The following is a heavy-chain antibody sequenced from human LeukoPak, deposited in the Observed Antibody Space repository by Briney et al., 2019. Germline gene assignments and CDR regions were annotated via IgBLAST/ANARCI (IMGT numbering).Heavy chain of an antibody. CDR2: IYYSGST. Sequence: SETLSLTCTVSGGSISSHYWSWIRQPPGKGLEWIGYIYYSGSTNYNPSLKSRVTISVDTSKNQFSLKLSSVTAADTAVYYCARAADYDFWSGYYFDYWGQGTLVTVSS. D-gene: IGHD3-3*01. V-gene: IGHV4-59*11. CDR1: GGSISSHY. CDR3: ARAADYDFWSGYYFDY. J-gene: IGHJ4*02.